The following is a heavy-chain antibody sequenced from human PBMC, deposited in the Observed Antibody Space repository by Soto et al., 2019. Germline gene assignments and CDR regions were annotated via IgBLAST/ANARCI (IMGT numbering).Heavy chain of an antibody. J-gene: IGHJ5*02. CDR3: ARDTVLTGMFDL. CDR2: VYYTGTT. CDR1: GGSIGSYH. V-gene: IGHV4-59*01. D-gene: IGHD4-17*01. Sequence: SETLSVTCTVSGGSIGSYHWSWVRQPPGKGLEWIASVYYTGTTNYNPSLGSRVTISIDAPESQISLKLTSVTAADTAFYYCARDTVLTGMFDLWGQGTLVTVSS.